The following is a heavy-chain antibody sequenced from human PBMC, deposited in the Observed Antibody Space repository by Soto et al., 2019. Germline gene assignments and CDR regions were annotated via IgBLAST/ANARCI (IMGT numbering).Heavy chain of an antibody. Sequence: SETLSLTCTVSGGSISSSSYYWGWIRQPPGKGLEWIGSIYYSGSTYYNPSLKSRVTTSVDTSKNQFSLKLSSVTAADTAVYYCARHPQYYYDSSGYYWVNWFDPWGQGTLVTVSS. D-gene: IGHD3-22*01. V-gene: IGHV4-39*01. J-gene: IGHJ5*02. CDR1: GGSISSSSYY. CDR2: IYYSGST. CDR3: ARHPQYYYDSSGYYWVNWFDP.